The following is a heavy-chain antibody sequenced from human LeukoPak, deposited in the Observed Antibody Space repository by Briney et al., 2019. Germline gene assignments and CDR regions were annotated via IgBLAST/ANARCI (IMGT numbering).Heavy chain of an antibody. CDR2: IEPAGASI. J-gene: IGHJ4*02. Sequence: GGALRLSCTASGFAFSTYWMFWVGQGPGKGVGWVSQIEPAGASITYADSAKGRFTTSRDNASKTLYLQMTSLRVEDTAIYFCARGTATSAGIDYWGQGTLVTVSS. D-gene: IGHD6-19*01. V-gene: IGHV3-74*01. CDR3: ARGTATSAGIDY. CDR1: GFAFSTYW.